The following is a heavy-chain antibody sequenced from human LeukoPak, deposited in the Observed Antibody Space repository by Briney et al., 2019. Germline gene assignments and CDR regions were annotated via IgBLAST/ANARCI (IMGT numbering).Heavy chain of an antibody. V-gene: IGHV1-24*01. Sequence: ASVKVSCKVSGYTLTELSMHWVRQAPGKGLEWMGGFDPEDGETIYAQKFQGRVTTTEDTSTDTAYMELSSLRSEDTAVYYCATTHYYDSSGYYPWYFDLWGRGTLVTVSS. J-gene: IGHJ2*01. CDR3: ATTHYYDSSGYYPWYFDL. D-gene: IGHD3-22*01. CDR2: FDPEDGET. CDR1: GYTLTELS.